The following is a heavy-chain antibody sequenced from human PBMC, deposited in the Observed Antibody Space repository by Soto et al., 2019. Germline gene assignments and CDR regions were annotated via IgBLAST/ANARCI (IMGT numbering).Heavy chain of an antibody. J-gene: IGHJ5*02. CDR1: GGTFSSYA. CDR2: IIPIFGTA. D-gene: IGHD2-15*01. V-gene: IGHV1-69*06. CDR3: ARDRGGYCSGGSCSNWFDP. Sequence: QVQLVQSGAEVKKPVSSVKVSCKASGGTFSSYAISWVRQAPGQGLEWMGGIIPIFGTANYAQQFQGRVTITADKSTSTAYMELSSLRSEDTAVYYCARDRGGYCSGGSCSNWFDPWGQGTLVTVSS.